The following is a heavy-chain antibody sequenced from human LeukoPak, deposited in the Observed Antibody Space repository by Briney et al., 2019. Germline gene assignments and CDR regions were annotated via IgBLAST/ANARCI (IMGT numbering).Heavy chain of an antibody. Sequence: GGSLRLSCAASGFTFSSYEMNWVRQAPGKGLEWVSYISSSGSTIYYADSVKGRFTISRDNAKNSLYLQMNSLRAEDTAVYYCARDRGVKGYYYDSSGSLLDYWGQGTLVTVSS. V-gene: IGHV3-48*03. CDR1: GFTFSSYE. CDR3: ARDRGVKGYYYDSSGSLLDY. D-gene: IGHD3-22*01. CDR2: ISSSGSTI. J-gene: IGHJ4*02.